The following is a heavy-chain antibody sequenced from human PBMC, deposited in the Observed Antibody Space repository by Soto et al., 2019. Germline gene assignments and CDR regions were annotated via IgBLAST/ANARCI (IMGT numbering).Heavy chain of an antibody. CDR1: GGSISSGGYY. V-gene: IGHV4-31*03. CDR3: ARVNADTAMEYFDY. D-gene: IGHD5-18*01. CDR2: IYYSGST. Sequence: SETLSLTCTVSGGSISSGGYYWSWIRQHPGKGLEWIGYIYYSGSTYYNPSLKSRVTISVDTSKNQFSLKLSSVTAADTAVYYCARVNADTAMEYFDYWGQGTLVTVSS. J-gene: IGHJ4*02.